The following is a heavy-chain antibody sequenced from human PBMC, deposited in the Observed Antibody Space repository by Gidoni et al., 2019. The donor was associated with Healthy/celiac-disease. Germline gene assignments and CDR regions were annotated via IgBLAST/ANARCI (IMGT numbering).Heavy chain of an antibody. D-gene: IGHD5-12*01. J-gene: IGHJ4*02. CDR2: IRSKAYGGTT. CDR3: TRATAGGYDSSQYYFDY. CDR1: GFTFGDYA. V-gene: IGHV3-49*05. Sequence: EVQLVESGGGLVKPGRSLRLSCTASGFTFGDYAMSWFRQAPGKGLEWVGFIRSKAYGGTTEYAASVKGRFTISRDDSKSIAYLQMNSLKTEDTAVYYCTRATAGGYDSSQYYFDYWGQGTLVTVSS.